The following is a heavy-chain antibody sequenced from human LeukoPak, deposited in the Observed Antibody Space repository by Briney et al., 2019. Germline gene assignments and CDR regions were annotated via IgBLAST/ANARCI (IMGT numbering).Heavy chain of an antibody. CDR1: GFTFSTYP. Sequence: PGGSLRLSCAPSGFTFSTYPMHWVRQAPCKGREGVAFIRYDGSSEHYADSVKGRFTISRDNSKKTLYLQMNSMRAEDTAVYYCAKDVGTQLWQFDCWGQGTLVTVSS. D-gene: IGHD5-18*01. V-gene: IGHV3-30*02. CDR3: AKDVGTQLWQFDC. CDR2: IRYDGSSE. J-gene: IGHJ4*02.